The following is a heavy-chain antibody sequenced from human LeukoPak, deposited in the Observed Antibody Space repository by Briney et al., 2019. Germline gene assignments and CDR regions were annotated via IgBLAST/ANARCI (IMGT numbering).Heavy chain of an antibody. CDR3: AKDMGFFSYLES. CDR1: GFTFDDSA. Sequence: PGGSLRLSCTASGFTFDDSAMHWVRQPPGKGLEWVSGTSWNSVSIGYADSVKGRFTISRDNAKKSLYLQMNSLRAEDTAFYYCAKDMGFFSYLESWGQGTLVSVSS. V-gene: IGHV3-9*01. D-gene: IGHD3-3*01. CDR2: TSWNSVSI. J-gene: IGHJ4*02.